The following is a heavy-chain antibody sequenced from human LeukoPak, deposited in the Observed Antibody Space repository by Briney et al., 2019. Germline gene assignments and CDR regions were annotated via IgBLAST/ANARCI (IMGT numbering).Heavy chain of an antibody. J-gene: IGHJ4*02. D-gene: IGHD2-21*02. CDR2: ISGSGRTI. V-gene: IGHV3-48*03. CDR1: GFTSSSYE. Sequence: PGGSLRLSCAASGFTSSSYEMNWVRQAPGKGLEWVSYISGSGRTIYYADSVKGRFTISRDNAKSSLYLQMNSLRAEDTAVYYCASLYCGADCYSGYWGQGTLVTVSS. CDR3: ASLYCGADCYSGY.